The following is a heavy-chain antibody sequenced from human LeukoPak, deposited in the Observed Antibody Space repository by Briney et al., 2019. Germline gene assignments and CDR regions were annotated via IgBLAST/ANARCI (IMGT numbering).Heavy chain of an antibody. CDR2: IRYDGSNK. CDR1: GFTFSSYG. D-gene: IGHD2-2*01. Sequence: GSLRLSCAASGFTFSSYGMHWVRQAPGKGLEWVAFIRYDGSNKCYADSVKGRFTISRDNSKNTLYLQMNSLRAEDTAVYYCAKSSPFVVVPAAIINWGQGTLVTVSS. J-gene: IGHJ4*02. V-gene: IGHV3-30*02. CDR3: AKSSPFVVVPAAIIN.